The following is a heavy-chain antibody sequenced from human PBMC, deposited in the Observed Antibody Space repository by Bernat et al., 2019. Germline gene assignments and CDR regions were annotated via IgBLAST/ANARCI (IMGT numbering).Heavy chain of an antibody. CDR1: GFTVSSNY. Sequence: QLVESGGGLIQPGGSLRLSCAASGFTVSSNYMNWVRQAPGKGLEWVSVIYIGGSTYYADSVKGRFTISRDNSRNTVYLQMNSLRAEDTAVYYCARDMVTAAAGTLAFYYYGMDVWGQGTTVTVSS. J-gene: IGHJ6*02. CDR2: IYIGGST. V-gene: IGHV3-53*01. D-gene: IGHD6-13*01. CDR3: ARDMVTAAAGTLAFYYYGMDV.